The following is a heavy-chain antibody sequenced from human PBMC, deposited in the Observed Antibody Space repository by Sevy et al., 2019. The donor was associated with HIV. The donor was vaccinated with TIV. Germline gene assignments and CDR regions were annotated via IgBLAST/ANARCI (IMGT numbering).Heavy chain of an antibody. J-gene: IGHJ4*02. CDR1: GYTFTSFD. D-gene: IGHD7-27*01. CDR3: ARGRLTGIGFDY. CDR2: MSPNSGNT. V-gene: IGHV1-8*01. Sequence: ASVKVSCKASGYTFTSFDINWVRQAPGQGLEWMGWMSPNSGNTGYAQKFQGRVTMTRNTSISTAYMELSSLRSEDTAVYYCARGRLTGIGFDYWGQGTLVTVSS.